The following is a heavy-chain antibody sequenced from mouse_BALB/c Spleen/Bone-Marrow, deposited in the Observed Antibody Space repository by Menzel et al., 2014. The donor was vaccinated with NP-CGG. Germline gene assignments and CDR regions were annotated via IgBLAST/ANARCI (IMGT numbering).Heavy chain of an antibody. CDR2: INPYNDGT. CDR1: GYTFTSYV. Sequence: QLVESGPELVKPGASVKMSCKASGYTFTSYVMHWVKQKSGQGLEWVGYINPYNDGTKYNEKFKGKATLTSDKSSSTAYMELSSLTSEDSAVYYCARGDYAMDYWGQGTSVTVSS. J-gene: IGHJ4*01. CDR3: ARGDYAMDY. V-gene: IGHV1-14*01.